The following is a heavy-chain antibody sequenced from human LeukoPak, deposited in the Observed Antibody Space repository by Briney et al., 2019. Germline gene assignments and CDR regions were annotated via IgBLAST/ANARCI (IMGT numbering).Heavy chain of an antibody. CDR1: GFTFSGSA. J-gene: IGHJ4*02. Sequence: GGSLRLSCAASGFTFSGSAMHWVRQASGKGLEWVGRIRGKANSFATSYAPSVKGRFTISRDDSKNTAYLQMNSLKTEDTAVYYCTSAISVSTNSDYWGQGTLVTVSS. CDR3: TSAISVSTNSDY. D-gene: IGHD2-2*01. V-gene: IGHV3-73*01. CDR2: IRGKANSFAT.